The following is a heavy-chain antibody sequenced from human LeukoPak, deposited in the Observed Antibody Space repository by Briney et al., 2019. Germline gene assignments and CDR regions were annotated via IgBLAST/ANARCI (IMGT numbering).Heavy chain of an antibody. D-gene: IGHD1-7*01. J-gene: IGHJ5*02. CDR1: GGSISSGGYY. V-gene: IGHV4-31*03. CDR2: IYYSGST. Sequence: SETLSLTCTVSGGSISSGGYYWSWIRQHPGKGLEWIGYIYYSGSTYYNPSLKSRVIISVDTSKNQFSLNLNPVTAADTAVYYCARWWNLGVWFDPWGQGTLVTVSS. CDR3: ARWWNLGVWFDP.